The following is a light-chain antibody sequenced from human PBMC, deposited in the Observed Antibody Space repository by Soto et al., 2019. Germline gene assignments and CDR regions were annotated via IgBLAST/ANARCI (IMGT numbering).Light chain of an antibody. CDR2: DAS. CDR1: QSVKSSY. Sequence: IVLTQSPGTLSLSPGERATLSCRASQSVKSSYLAWYKHKPGQAPRLIIYDASNRATGIPARVSGSGSGTDFTLTISSLEPEDFAVYYCQQRSNWPLTFGGGTKVDI. CDR3: QQRSNWPLT. J-gene: IGKJ4*01. V-gene: IGKV3-11*01.